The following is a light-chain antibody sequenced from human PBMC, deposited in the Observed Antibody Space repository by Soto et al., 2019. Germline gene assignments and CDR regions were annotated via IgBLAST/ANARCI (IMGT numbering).Light chain of an antibody. Sequence: EIVLTQSPGTLSLSPGERATLSCRASQSVSGSFLAWYQQKPGQAPRLLIYGASNRAGGIPDRFGGSASGTEFTLTISRLEPEDFAVYYCQQYGASPRTFGQGTKVEIK. CDR1: QSVSGSF. J-gene: IGKJ1*01. CDR2: GAS. CDR3: QQYGASPRT. V-gene: IGKV3-20*01.